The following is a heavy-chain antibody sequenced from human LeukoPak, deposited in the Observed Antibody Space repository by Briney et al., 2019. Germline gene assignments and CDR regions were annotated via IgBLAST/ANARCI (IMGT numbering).Heavy chain of an antibody. V-gene: IGHV1-24*01. J-gene: IGHJ6*02. CDR1: GYTLTELS. CDR3: ATAMITFGGVTSPRRYYYYGMDV. Sequence: GASVKVSCEVSGYTLTELSMHWVRQAPGKGLEWMGGFDPEDGETIYAQKFQGRVTMTEDTSTDTAYMELSSLRSEDTAVYYCATAMITFGGVTSPRRYYYYGMDVWGQGTTVTVSS. CDR2: FDPEDGET. D-gene: IGHD3-16*01.